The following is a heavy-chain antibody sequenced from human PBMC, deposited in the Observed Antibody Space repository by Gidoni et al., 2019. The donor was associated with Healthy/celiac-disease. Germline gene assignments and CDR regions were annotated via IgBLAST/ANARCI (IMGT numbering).Heavy chain of an antibody. Sequence: QVQLVESGGGVAQPARPRSLSRAPAGFTFSSYGMHWFRQAPGKGLEWVAVIWYYGSNKYYADSVKGRFTISRDNSKNTLYLQMNSLRAEDTAVYYCARDSQLGIDYWGQGTLVTVSS. V-gene: IGHV3-33*01. CDR3: ARDSQLGIDY. CDR1: GFTFSSYG. CDR2: IWYYGSNK. D-gene: IGHD2-2*01. J-gene: IGHJ4*02.